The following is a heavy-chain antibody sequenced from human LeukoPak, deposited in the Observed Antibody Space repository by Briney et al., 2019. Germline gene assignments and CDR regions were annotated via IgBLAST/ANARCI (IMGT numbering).Heavy chain of an antibody. CDR2: INYGGST. V-gene: IGHV4-34*01. D-gene: IGHD6-19*01. CDR3: ARGFPPGSGSRGSHAFDV. J-gene: IGHJ3*01. Sequence: GSLRLSCAVSGLTFSDYYMSWIRQAPGKGLEWIGEINYGGSTKYTPSLEGRGTILIDTSKNQFSLKLTSVTAADTAVYYCARGFPPGSGSRGSHAFDVWGQGTMVTVSS. CDR1: GLTFSDYY.